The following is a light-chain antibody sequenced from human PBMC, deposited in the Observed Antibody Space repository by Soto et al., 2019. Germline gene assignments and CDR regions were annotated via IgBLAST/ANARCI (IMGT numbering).Light chain of an antibody. CDR2: RNT. Sequence: QSVLTQPPSVSGAPGQRVTISCTGSSSNIGTGYDVSWYQQLPGTVPKLLISRNTNRPSGVPDRFSGSKSATSASLAITGLQAEDEADYYCQSYDSSLSAWVFGGGTKLTVL. J-gene: IGLJ3*02. CDR3: QSYDSSLSAWV. V-gene: IGLV1-40*01. CDR1: SSNIGTGYD.